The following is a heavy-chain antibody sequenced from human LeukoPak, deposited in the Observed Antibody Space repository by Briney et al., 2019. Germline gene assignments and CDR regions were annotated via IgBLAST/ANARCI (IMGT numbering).Heavy chain of an antibody. CDR1: GFTFSTYS. D-gene: IGHD5-24*01. J-gene: IGHJ4*02. V-gene: IGHV3-21*04. CDR2: ISSSSNYI. Sequence: GGSLRLSCAASGFTFSTYSMNWVRQAPGKGLEWVSSISSSSNYIYYADSVKGRFTISRDNAKNSLYLQMNSLRAEDTAVYYCAKLPYQHGYNPTFDYWGQGTLVTVSS. CDR3: AKLPYQHGYNPTFDY.